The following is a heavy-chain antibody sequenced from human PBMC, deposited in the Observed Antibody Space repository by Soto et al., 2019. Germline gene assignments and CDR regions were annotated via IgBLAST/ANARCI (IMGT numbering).Heavy chain of an antibody. D-gene: IGHD3-22*01. J-gene: IGHJ6*02. CDR2: ISSSGSII. CDR1: GFTVSSNY. CDR3: ARVNGYYYYGMDV. Sequence: GGSLRLSCAASGFTVSSNYMSWVRQAPGKGLEWVSDISSSGSIIYYADSVKGRFTISRDNAKNSLYLQMNSLRAEDTAVYYCARVNGYYYYGMDVWGQGTTVTVSS. V-gene: IGHV3-11*01.